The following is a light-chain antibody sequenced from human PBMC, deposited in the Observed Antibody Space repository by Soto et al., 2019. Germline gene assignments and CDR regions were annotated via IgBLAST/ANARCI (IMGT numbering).Light chain of an antibody. V-gene: IGLV2-11*01. CDR3: CSYAASDISV. CDR2: AVS. CDR1: NSDVGGYNF. J-gene: IGLJ3*02. Sequence: QSALTQPRSVSGSPGQSVTISCTGTNSDVGGYNFVSWYQQLPGKSPKLMISAVSQRPSGVPDGFSGSKSGNTASLTISGLQADDEPAYFCCSYAASDISVFGGGTKVTVL.